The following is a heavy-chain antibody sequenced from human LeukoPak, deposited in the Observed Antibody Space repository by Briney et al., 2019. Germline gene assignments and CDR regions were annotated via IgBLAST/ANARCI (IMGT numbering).Heavy chain of an antibody. CDR2: NYYSGST. V-gene: IGHV4-39*01. CDR1: GGSISSSSYY. Sequence: ETVTLICTVSGGSISSSSYYWGRIRQPPGKGLEWIGRNYYSGSTYYDPSLKSRVTISVDTSKNQFSLKLSSVTAADTAVYYCARAPYSSSIDYWGQGTLATVSS. CDR3: ARAPYSSSIDY. D-gene: IGHD6-13*01. J-gene: IGHJ4*02.